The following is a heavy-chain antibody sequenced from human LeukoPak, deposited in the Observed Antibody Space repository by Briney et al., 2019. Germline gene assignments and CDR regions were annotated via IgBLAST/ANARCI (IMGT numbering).Heavy chain of an antibody. CDR1: GFTFSDYY. J-gene: IGHJ4*02. CDR3: ASLKEWLLLGGFDY. D-gene: IGHD3-22*01. Sequence: GGSLRLSCAASGFTFSDYYMSWIRQAPGKGLEWVSYISSSGSTIYYADSVKGRFAISRDNSKDILYLQMNGLRLEDTAIYYCASLKEWLLLGGFDYWGQGALVTVSS. V-gene: IGHV3-11*04. CDR2: ISSSGSTI.